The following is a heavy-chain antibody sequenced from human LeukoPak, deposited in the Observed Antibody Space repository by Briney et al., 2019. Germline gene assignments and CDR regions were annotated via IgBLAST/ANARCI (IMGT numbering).Heavy chain of an antibody. CDR1: GFTFSNYW. Sequence: GGSLRLSCAASGFTFSNYWMHWVRQAPGKGLVWVSRIKTDGSSTNYADSVKGRFTISRDNAKNPLYLQMNSLRAEDTAVYYCARAKRNGFDIWGQGTMVTVSS. V-gene: IGHV3-74*01. CDR3: ARAKRNGFDI. J-gene: IGHJ3*02. CDR2: IKTDGSST.